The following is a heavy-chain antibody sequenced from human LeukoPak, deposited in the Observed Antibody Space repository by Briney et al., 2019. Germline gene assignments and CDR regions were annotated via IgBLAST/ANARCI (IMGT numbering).Heavy chain of an antibody. V-gene: IGHV4-39*02. Sequence: AETLSLTCTVSGGSISSSSYYWGWIRQPPGKGLEWIGSIYYSGSTYYNPSLKSQFTISVDTSKNQFSLKLSSVTAADTAVYYCAREYGTMIVVVIPLRYFDYWGQGTLVTVSS. D-gene: IGHD3-22*01. CDR2: IYYSGST. CDR3: AREYGTMIVVVIPLRYFDY. J-gene: IGHJ4*02. CDR1: GGSISSSSYY.